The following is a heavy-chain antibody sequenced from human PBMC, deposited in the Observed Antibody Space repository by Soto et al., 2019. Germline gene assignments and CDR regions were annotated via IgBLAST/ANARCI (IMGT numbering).Heavy chain of an antibody. CDR2: IYYSGST. CDR1: GGSISSGDYY. Sequence: PSETLSLTCTVSGGSISSGDYYWSWIRQPPGKGLEWIGYIYYSGSTYYNPSLKSRVTISVDTSKNQFSLKPSSVTAADTAVYYCARDSGSYSYGMDVWGQGTTVTVSS. D-gene: IGHD3-10*01. CDR3: ARDSGSYSYGMDV. J-gene: IGHJ6*02. V-gene: IGHV4-30-4*01.